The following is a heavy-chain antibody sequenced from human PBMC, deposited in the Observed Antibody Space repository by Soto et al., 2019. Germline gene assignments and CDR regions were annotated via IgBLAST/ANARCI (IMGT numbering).Heavy chain of an antibody. V-gene: IGHV3-23*01. Sequence: GGSLRLSCAASGFTFSSYAMSWVRQAPGKGLEWVSAISGSGGSTYYADSVKGRFTISRDNSKNTLYLQMNSLRAEDTAVYYCAKGEVLRFLEWLLTPFDYWGQGTLVTVSS. CDR1: GFTFSSYA. CDR3: AKGEVLRFLEWLLTPFDY. J-gene: IGHJ4*02. CDR2: ISGSGGST. D-gene: IGHD3-3*01.